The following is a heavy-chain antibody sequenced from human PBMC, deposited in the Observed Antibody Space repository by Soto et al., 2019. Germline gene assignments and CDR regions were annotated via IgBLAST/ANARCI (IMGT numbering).Heavy chain of an antibody. CDR2: ISSSGSTI. Sequence: GGSLRLSCAASGFTFSDYYMSWIRQAPGKGLEWVSYISSSGSTIYYADSVKGGFTISRDNAKNSLYLQMNSLRAEDTAVYYCARGSGSSWYEKYYYYYMDVWGKGTTVTVSS. V-gene: IGHV3-11*01. CDR1: GFTFSDYY. D-gene: IGHD6-13*01. CDR3: ARGSGSSWYEKYYYYYMDV. J-gene: IGHJ6*03.